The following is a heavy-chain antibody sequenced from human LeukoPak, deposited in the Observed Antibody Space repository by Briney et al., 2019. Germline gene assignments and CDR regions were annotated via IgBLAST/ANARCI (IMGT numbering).Heavy chain of an antibody. CDR3: AKGDKGATMDY. CDR1: GFPFSSYG. J-gene: IGHJ4*02. CDR2: IWYDGSNK. Sequence: GGSLRLSCAASGFPFSSYGMHWVRQAPGKGLEWVAVIWYDGSNKYYADSVKGRFTISRDNSKNTLYLQMNSLRAEDTAVYYCAKGDKGATMDYWGQGTLVTVSS. V-gene: IGHV3-33*06.